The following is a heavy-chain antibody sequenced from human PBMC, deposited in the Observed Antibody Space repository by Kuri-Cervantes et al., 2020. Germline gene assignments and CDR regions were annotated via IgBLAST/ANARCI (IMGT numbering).Heavy chain of an antibody. Sequence: GGSLRLSCAASGFTFSSYDMHWVRQATGKGLEWVSAIGTAGDTYYPGSVKGRFTMSRDNPGNTLYLQMNSLRVEDSAIYYCASARGSAWFPEYWGQGSLVTVSS. D-gene: IGHD6-13*01. CDR2: IGTAGDT. CDR3: ASARGSAWFPEY. V-gene: IGHV3-13*01. CDR1: GFTFSSYD. J-gene: IGHJ4*01.